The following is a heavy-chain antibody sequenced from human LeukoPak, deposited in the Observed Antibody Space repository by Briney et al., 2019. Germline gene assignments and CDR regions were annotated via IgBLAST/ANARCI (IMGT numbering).Heavy chain of an antibody. J-gene: IGHJ3*02. D-gene: IGHD6-13*01. V-gene: IGHV4-59*08. CDR2: IHYSGSP. CDR1: GVSISSYY. Sequence: AETLSLTCTVSGVSISSYYWSWVRQPPGKGREGMGDIHYSGSPNYNPSLKIRVTMSLDTSKNQFSLKLSSVTAADTAVYYCARPVDSSIWYDALDIWGQGTVVTVSS. CDR3: ARPVDSSIWYDALDI.